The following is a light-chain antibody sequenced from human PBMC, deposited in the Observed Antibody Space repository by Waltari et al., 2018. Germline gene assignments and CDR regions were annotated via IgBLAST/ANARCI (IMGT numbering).Light chain of an antibody. CDR2: GTS. J-gene: IGLJ2*01. Sequence: QSVLSQPPSVSGAPGQRVTISCTGSSSNIGAGYDVHWYQQLPGTAPKLLIYGTSKRPSGVPDRFSGSKSGTSASLAITGLQAEDEADYYCQSYDSSLSGSNVVFGGGTKLTVL. V-gene: IGLV1-40*01. CDR3: QSYDSSLSGSNVV. CDR1: SSNIGAGYD.